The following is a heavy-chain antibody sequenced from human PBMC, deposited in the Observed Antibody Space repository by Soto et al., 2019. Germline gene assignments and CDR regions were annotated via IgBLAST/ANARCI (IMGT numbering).Heavy chain of an antibody. Sequence: SETLSLTCAVYGGSFSGYYWSWIRQPPGKGLEWVGEINHSGSTNYNPSLKSRVTISVDTSKNQFSLKLSSVTAADTAVYYCARGGAAAGTSGILGERYGMDVWGQGTTVTVSS. CDR1: GGSFSGYY. J-gene: IGHJ6*02. CDR3: ARGGAAAGTSGILGERYGMDV. CDR2: INHSGST. V-gene: IGHV4-34*01. D-gene: IGHD6-13*01.